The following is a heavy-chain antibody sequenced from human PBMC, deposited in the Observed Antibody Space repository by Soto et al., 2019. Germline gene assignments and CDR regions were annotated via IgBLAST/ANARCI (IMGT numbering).Heavy chain of an antibody. Sequence: SETLSLTCSVSGGSVSYNSYYWGWIRQPPGKGLECVGGIFYTGTTYYSPSLKDRVTISVDASKNSFSLNLTSVTAADTAVYFCARLVVVAPVANAWGQGTLVTVSS. CDR3: ARLVVVAPVANA. CDR2: IFYTGTT. CDR1: GGSVSYNSYY. V-gene: IGHV4-39*02. D-gene: IGHD2-2*01. J-gene: IGHJ5*02.